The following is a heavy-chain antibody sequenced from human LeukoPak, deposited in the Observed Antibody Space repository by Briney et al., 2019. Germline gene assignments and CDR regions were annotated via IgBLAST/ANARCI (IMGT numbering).Heavy chain of an antibody. J-gene: IGHJ4*02. Sequence: PGGSLRLSCAASGFTFSSYCMHWVRQAPGKGLEWVAVISYDGSNKYYADSVKGRFTISRDNSKNTLYLQMNSLRAEDTVVYYCANGAAAAPQGYWGQGTLVTVSS. V-gene: IGHV3-30*18. CDR2: ISYDGSNK. CDR1: GFTFSSYC. CDR3: ANGAAAAPQGY. D-gene: IGHD6-13*01.